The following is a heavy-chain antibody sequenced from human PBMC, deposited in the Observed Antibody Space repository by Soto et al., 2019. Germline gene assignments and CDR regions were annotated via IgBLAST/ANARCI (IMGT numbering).Heavy chain of an antibody. CDR1: GYPFTGHY. CDR3: GRGRSGQIVVFY. J-gene: IGHJ4*02. D-gene: IGHD1-26*01. V-gene: IGHV1-2*02. Sequence: WXSVKVSCKASGYPFTGHYIHWVRQAPEQGPEWMGEIGPESGATRYAQKFQGRVTMTRDTSITTVYMELKNLSPDDTAVYYCGRGRSGQIVVFYWGQGTPVTVPS. CDR2: IGPESGAT.